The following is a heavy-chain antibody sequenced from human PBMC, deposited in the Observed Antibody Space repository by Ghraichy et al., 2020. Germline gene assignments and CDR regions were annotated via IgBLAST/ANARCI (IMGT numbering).Heavy chain of an antibody. J-gene: IGHJ4*02. CDR3: ARVRDSSGPLDY. D-gene: IGHD3-22*01. Sequence: GSLRLSCAASGFTVSSNYMSWVRQAPGKGLEWVSVIYSGGSAYYADSVKGRFTISRDNSKNTLYLQMNSLRAEDTAVYYCARVRDSSGPLDYWGQGTLVTVSS. CDR1: GFTVSSNY. CDR2: IYSGGSA. V-gene: IGHV3-66*01.